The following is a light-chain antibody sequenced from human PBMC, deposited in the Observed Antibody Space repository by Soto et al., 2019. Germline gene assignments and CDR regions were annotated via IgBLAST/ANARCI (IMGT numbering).Light chain of an antibody. CDR1: QSVSSSY. Sequence: EIVLTQSPGTLSLSPGERATLSCRASQSVSSSYLAWYQQKPGQAPRLLIYGASSRATGIPDRFSGSGSGTDFPLTISRLEPEDFAVYYWHQYGSSPALTFGGGTKVEIK. CDR2: GAS. V-gene: IGKV3-20*01. J-gene: IGKJ4*01. CDR3: HQYGSSPALT.